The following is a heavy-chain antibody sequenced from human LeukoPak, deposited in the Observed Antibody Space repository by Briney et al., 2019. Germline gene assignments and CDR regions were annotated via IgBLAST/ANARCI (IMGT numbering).Heavy chain of an antibody. V-gene: IGHV1-2*02. CDR2: INPNSGGT. CDR1: GYTFTGYY. CDR3: ARVVDGYIPYDY. Sequence: ASVKVSCKASGYTFTGYYMHWVRQAPGQGLEWMGWINPNSGGTNYAQKFQGRVTMTRDTSISTAYMELSRLRSDDTAVYYCARVVDGYIPYDYRGQGTLVTVSS. D-gene: IGHD5-24*01. J-gene: IGHJ4*02.